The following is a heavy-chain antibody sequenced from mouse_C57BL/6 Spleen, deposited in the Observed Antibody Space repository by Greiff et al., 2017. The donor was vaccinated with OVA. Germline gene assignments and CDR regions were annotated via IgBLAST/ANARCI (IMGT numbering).Heavy chain of an antibody. V-gene: IGHV1-69*01. CDR2: IDPSDSYT. Sequence: VQLQQPGAELVMPGASVKLSCKASGYTFTSYWMHWVKQRPGQGLEWIGEIDPSDSYTNYNQKFKGKSTLTVDKSSSTAYMQLSSLTSEDSAVYYCALDSSGPFAYWGQGTLVTVSA. D-gene: IGHD3-2*02. J-gene: IGHJ3*01. CDR1: GYTFTSYW. CDR3: ALDSSGPFAY.